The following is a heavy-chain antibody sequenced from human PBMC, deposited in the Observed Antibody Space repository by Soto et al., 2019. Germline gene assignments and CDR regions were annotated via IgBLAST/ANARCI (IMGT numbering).Heavy chain of an antibody. J-gene: IGHJ4*02. Sequence: GGSLRLSCAASGFTFSSYWMSWVRQAPGKGLEWVANIKQDGSEKYYVDSVKGRFTISRDNAKNSLYLQMNSLRAEDTAVYYCPQAVAHPTYYFDYWGQETLVTVSS. D-gene: IGHD6-19*01. CDR1: GFTFSSYW. CDR3: PQAVAHPTYYFDY. CDR2: IKQDGSEK. V-gene: IGHV3-7*05.